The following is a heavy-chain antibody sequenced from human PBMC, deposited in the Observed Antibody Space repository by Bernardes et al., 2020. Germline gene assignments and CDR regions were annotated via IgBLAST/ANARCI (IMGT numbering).Heavy chain of an antibody. J-gene: IGHJ5*02. D-gene: IGHD3-3*01. CDR1: GGSISSVDYY. CDR2: IYYSGST. V-gene: IGHV4-30-4*01. CDR3: AREIFAITIFGVVTRWFDP. Sequence: SETLSLTCTVSGGSISSVDYYWSWLRQPPGKGLEWIGYIYYSGSTYYNPSLKSRVTISVDTSKNQFSLKLSSVTAADTAVYYCAREIFAITIFGVVTRWFDPWGQGTLVTVSS.